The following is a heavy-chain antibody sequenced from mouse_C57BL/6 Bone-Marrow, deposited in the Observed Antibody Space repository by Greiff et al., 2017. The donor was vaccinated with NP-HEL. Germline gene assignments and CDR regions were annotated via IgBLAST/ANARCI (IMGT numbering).Heavy chain of an antibody. D-gene: IGHD2-4*01. Sequence: HVQLQQPGAELVRPGSSVKLSCKASGYTFTSYWMHWVKQRPIQGLEWIGNIDPSDSETHYNQKFKDKATLTVDKSSSTAYMQLSSLTSEDSAVYYCARDYDYDDAMDYWGQGTSVTVSS. CDR1: GYTFTSYW. V-gene: IGHV1-52*01. CDR3: ARDYDYDDAMDY. CDR2: IDPSDSET. J-gene: IGHJ4*01.